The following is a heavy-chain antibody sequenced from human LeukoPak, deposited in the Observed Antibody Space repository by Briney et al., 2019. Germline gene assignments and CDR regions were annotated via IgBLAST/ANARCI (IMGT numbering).Heavy chain of an antibody. J-gene: IGHJ6*02. CDR3: AKDHVVGEWRGFYYYYYGMNV. CDR1: GFTFSSYG. CDR2: ISYDGSNK. Sequence: PGGSLRLSCAASGFTFSSYGMHWVRQAPGKGLEWVAVISYDGSNKYYADSVKGRFTISRDNSKNTLYLQMNSLRAEDTAVYYCAKDHVVGEWRGFYYYYYGMNVWGQGTTVTVSS. D-gene: IGHD3-10*01. V-gene: IGHV3-30*18.